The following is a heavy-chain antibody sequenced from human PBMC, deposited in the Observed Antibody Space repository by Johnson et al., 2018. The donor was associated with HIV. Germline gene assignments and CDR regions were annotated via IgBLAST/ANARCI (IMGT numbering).Heavy chain of an antibody. J-gene: IGHJ3*02. CDR1: GFTLSSYA. CDR2: ISYDGSNK. V-gene: IGHV3-30-3*01. D-gene: IGHD1-26*01. CDR3: ARESGSSGAFDI. Sequence: QVQLVESGGGVVQPGRSLRLSCAASGFTLSSYAIHWVRQAPGKGLEWVAVISYDGSNKYYADSVKGRFTISRDNSKNTVYLEMNSLRAEDTAVYYCARESGSSGAFDIWGQGTMVTVSS.